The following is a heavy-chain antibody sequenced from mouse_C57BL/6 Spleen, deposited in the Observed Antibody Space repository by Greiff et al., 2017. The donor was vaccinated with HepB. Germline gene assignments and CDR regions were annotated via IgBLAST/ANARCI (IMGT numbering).Heavy chain of an antibody. J-gene: IGHJ4*01. CDR1: GYAFSSSW. Sequence: VQRVESGPELVKPGASVKISCKASGYAFSSSWMNWVKQRPGKGLEWIGRIYPGDGDTNYNGKVKGKATLTADKSSSTAYMQLSSLTSEDSAVYFCARRGTVVAGAMDYWGQGTSVTVSS. CDR3: ARRGTVVAGAMDY. D-gene: IGHD1-1*01. CDR2: IYPGDGDT. V-gene: IGHV1-82*01.